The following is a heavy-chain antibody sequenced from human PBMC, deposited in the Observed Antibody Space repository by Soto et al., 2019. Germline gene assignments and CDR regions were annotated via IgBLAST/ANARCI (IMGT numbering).Heavy chain of an antibody. D-gene: IGHD3-10*01. V-gene: IGHV4-59*12. CDR1: GGSISSYY. J-gene: IGHJ5*02. CDR2: IYHSGST. CDR3: ARVPGP. Sequence: PSETLSLTCTVSGGSISSYYWSWIRQPPGKGLEWIGYIYHSGSTYYNPSLKIRVTISVDRSKNQFSLKLSSVTAADTAVYYCARVPGPWGQGTLVTVSS.